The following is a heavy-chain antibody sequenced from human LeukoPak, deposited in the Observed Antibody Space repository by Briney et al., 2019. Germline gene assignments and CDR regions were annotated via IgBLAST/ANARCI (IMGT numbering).Heavy chain of an antibody. CDR2: IYYSGST. Sequence: SQTLSLTCTVSGGSISSGDYYWSWIRQPPGKGLEWIGYIYYSGSTYYNPALKSRLTISVDTSKNLLSLKLSSVTAADTAVYYCARRAIPENYFDYWGQGTLVTVSS. CDR3: ARRAIPENYFDY. J-gene: IGHJ4*02. CDR1: GGSISSGDYY. D-gene: IGHD2-21*01. V-gene: IGHV4-30-4*01.